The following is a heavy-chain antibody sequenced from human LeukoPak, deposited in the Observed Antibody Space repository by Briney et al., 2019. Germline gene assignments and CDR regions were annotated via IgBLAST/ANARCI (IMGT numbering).Heavy chain of an antibody. Sequence: GGSLRLSCAASGFTFSSYCMHWVRQAPGKGLEWVAFIRYDGSNKYYADSVKGRFTISRDNSKNTLYLQMNSLRAEDTAVYYCAKPYSGSYAFFFDYWGQGTLVTVSS. CDR2: IRYDGSNK. V-gene: IGHV3-30*02. J-gene: IGHJ4*02. CDR1: GFTFSSYC. D-gene: IGHD1-26*01. CDR3: AKPYSGSYAFFFDY.